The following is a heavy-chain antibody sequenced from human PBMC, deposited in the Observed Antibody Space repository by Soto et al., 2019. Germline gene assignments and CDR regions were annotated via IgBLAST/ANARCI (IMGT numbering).Heavy chain of an antibody. V-gene: IGHV1-46*01. CDR2: INPSGGST. CDR3: ARDAVRGALTRWFDH. J-gene: IGHJ5*02. Sequence: QVQLVQSGAEVKKPGASAKVSCKASGYIFTSYYMHWVRQAPGQGLEWMGIINPSGGSTSYAQKFQGRVTMTRDTSTSTVYMELSSLRSEDTAVYYCARDAVRGALTRWFDHWGQGTLVTVSS. D-gene: IGHD3-10*01. CDR1: GYIFTSYY.